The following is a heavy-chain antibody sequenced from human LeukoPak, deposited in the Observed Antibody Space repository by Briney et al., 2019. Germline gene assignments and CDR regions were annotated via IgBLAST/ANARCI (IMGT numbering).Heavy chain of an antibody. CDR1: GGSISSYY. Sequence: PSETLSLTCTVSGGSISSYYWSWIRQAPGKGLEWIGYIYYRGSTYYNPSLKSRVTISVDTSKNQVSLKVSSVTAADTAVYYCARDYWSGYSYGYFGYWGQGTLVTVSS. CDR3: ARDYWSGYSYGYFGY. CDR2: IYYRGST. J-gene: IGHJ4*02. D-gene: IGHD5-18*01. V-gene: IGHV4-59*01.